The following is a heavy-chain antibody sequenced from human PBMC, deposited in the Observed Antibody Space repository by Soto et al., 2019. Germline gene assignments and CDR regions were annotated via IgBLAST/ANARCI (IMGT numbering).Heavy chain of an antibody. CDR1: GFTFSSYS. J-gene: IGHJ4*02. CDR3: AKELFSSSWYLAFDY. Sequence: LRLSCAASGFTFSSYSMNWVRQAPGKGLEWVSSISSSSSYIYYADSVKGRFTISRDNSKNTLYLQMNSLRAEDTAVFYCAKELFSSSWYLAFDYWGQGTLVTVSS. CDR2: ISSSSSYI. D-gene: IGHD6-13*01. V-gene: IGHV3-21*04.